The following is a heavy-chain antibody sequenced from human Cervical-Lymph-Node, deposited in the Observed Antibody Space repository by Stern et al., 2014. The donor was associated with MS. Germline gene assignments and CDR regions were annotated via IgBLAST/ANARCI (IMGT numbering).Heavy chain of an antibody. D-gene: IGHD2-2*01. CDR1: GYTFSSYE. J-gene: IGHJ4*02. Sequence: VQLVESGAEVKKPGASVKVSCKASGYTFSSYEITWVRQASGHRLEWMGWMNPYSGNTGYAQKFKGRVSMTSDPSISTVYMELTSLTSDDTAVYFCARAVRNQLLSEYWGQGTLVTVSS. V-gene: IGHV1-8*01. CDR2: MNPYSGNT. CDR3: ARAVRNQLLSEY.